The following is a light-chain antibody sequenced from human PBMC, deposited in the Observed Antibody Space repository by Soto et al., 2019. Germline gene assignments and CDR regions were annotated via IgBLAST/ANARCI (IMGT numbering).Light chain of an antibody. Sequence: EIVMTQSPATLSVSPGERSTLSCRASQSVRSDLVWYQQKPGQAPRLLIYGASTRATGIPARFSGSGSGTDFTLAISSLEPEDFAVYYCQQRINWPPTFGQGTKVDIK. CDR3: QQRINWPPT. CDR1: QSVRSD. V-gene: IGKV3-15*01. CDR2: GAS. J-gene: IGKJ1*01.